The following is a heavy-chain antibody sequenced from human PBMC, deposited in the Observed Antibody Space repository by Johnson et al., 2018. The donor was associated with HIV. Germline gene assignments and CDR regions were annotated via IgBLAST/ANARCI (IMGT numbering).Heavy chain of an antibody. D-gene: IGHD3-10*01. CDR3: ARVLWFGELFSRAFDI. CDR1: GFTFTSYA. CDR2: VSYDGSTK. Sequence: QVQLVESGGGVVQPGRSLRLSCAASGFTFTSYAMHWVRQAPGKGLEWVAVVSYDGSTKYYADSVKGRFTISRDNSKNSLYLQMNSLRAEDTAVYYCARVLWFGELFSRAFDIWGQGTMVTVSS. V-gene: IGHV3-30*04. J-gene: IGHJ3*02.